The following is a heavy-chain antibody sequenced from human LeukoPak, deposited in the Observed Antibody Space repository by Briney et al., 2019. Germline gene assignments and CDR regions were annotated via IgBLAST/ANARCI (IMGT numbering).Heavy chain of an antibody. CDR1: GGTFSSYA. J-gene: IGHJ6*02. CDR3: ARPVPQYDFWSGYSEYYYYGMDV. D-gene: IGHD3-3*01. V-gene: IGHV1-69*01. CDR2: IIPIFGTA. Sequence: ASVKVSCKASGGTFSSYAISRVRQAPGQGLEWMGGIIPIFGTANYAQKFQGRVTITADESTSTAYMELSSLRSEDTAVYYCARPVPQYDFWSGYSEYYYYGMDVWGQGTTVTVSS.